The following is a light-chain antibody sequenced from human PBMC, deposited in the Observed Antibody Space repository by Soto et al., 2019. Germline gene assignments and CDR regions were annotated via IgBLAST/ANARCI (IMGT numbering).Light chain of an antibody. Sequence: QSALTQPPSASGSPGQSVAISCTGTSSDVGGYNYVSWYQQHPGKAPKLMIYEVNKRPSGVPDRFSGSKSGNTASLTVSGLQAEDEADYYFSSYAGSSNVFGTGTNLTVL. CDR3: SSYAGSSNV. CDR2: EVN. V-gene: IGLV2-8*01. CDR1: SSDVGGYNY. J-gene: IGLJ1*01.